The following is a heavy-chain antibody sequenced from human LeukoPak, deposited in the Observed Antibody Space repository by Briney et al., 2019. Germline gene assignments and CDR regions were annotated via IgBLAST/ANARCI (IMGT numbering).Heavy chain of an antibody. Sequence: SETLSLTCAVSGASISSHYWSWIRQPPGKGLEWIGYTSGSISDNPSLKSRVAVSVDPSQNQVSLSLTSVTAADTAAYYCARVLAIFGLDTTDFYMDVWGKGTTVTVSS. J-gene: IGHJ6*03. CDR2: TSGSI. V-gene: IGHV4-59*11. CDR1: GASISSHY. D-gene: IGHD3/OR15-3a*01. CDR3: ARVLAIFGLDTTDFYMDV.